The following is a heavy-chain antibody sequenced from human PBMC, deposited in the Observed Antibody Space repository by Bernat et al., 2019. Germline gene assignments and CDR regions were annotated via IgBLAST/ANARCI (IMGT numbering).Heavy chain of an antibody. V-gene: IGHV3-66*01. Sequence: EVQLVESGGGLVQPGGSLRLSCAASGFTVSSNYMSWVRQAPGKGLEWVSIIYSGGSTYFADSVKGRFNISRDNSKNTLYLQMNSLRTEDTAVYYCARDRGSSGYYYYAMDVWGQGTTVTVSS. J-gene: IGHJ6*02. CDR2: IYSGGST. CDR3: ARDRGSSGYYYYAMDV. D-gene: IGHD6-6*01. CDR1: GFTVSSNY.